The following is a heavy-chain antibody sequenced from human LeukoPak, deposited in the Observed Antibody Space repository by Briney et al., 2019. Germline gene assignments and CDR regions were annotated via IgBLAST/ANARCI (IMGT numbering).Heavy chain of an antibody. D-gene: IGHD6-6*01. CDR2: INHSGST. V-gene: IGHV4-34*01. CDR1: GGSFSGYY. J-gene: IGHJ2*01. Sequence: PSETLSLTCAVYGGSFSGYYWSWIRQPPGKGLEWIGEINHSGSTNYNPSLKSRVTILVDTSKNQFSLKLTSVTAADTAVYFCARVAAPQRTYWYFDLWGRGALVPVSS. CDR3: ARVAAPQRTYWYFDL.